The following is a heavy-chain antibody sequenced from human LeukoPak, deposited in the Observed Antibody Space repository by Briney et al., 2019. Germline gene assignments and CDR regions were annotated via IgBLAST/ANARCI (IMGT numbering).Heavy chain of an antibody. CDR1: GYTFTGYY. CDR3: ARDSHSYGFFEASYYFDY. CDR2: INPNSGGT. J-gene: IGHJ4*02. V-gene: IGHV1-2*02. D-gene: IGHD5-18*01. Sequence: ASVKVSCKASGYTFTGYYMHWVRQAPGQGLEWMGWINPNSGGTNYAQKFQGRVTMTRDTSISTAYMELSRLRSDDTAVYYCARDSHSYGFFEASYYFDYWGQGTLVTVSS.